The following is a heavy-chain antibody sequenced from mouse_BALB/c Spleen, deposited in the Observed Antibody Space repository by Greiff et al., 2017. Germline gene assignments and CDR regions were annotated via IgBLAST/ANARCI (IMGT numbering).Heavy chain of an antibody. CDR1: GFSLTDYG. V-gene: IGHV2-6-5*01. J-gene: IGHJ4*01. CDR3: ARRIYDGDYAMDY. CDR2: IWGGGST. D-gene: IGHD2-3*01. Sequence: VKLVESGPGLVAPSQSLSITCTVSGFSLTDYGVSWIRQPPGKGLEWLGVIWGGGSTYYNSALKSRLSISKDNSKSQVFLKMNSLQTDDTAMYYCARRIYDGDYAMDYWGQGTSVTVSS.